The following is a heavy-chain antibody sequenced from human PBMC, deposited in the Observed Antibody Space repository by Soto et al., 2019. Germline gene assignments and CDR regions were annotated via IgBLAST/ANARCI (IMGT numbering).Heavy chain of an antibody. CDR1: GFTFSSYA. V-gene: IGHV3-23*01. J-gene: IGHJ4*02. CDR3: AKDRLSSTSLYYFDY. Sequence: PGGSLRLSCAASGFTFSSYAMSWVRQAPGKGLEWVSAISGSGDSTYYADSVKGRFTISRDNSKNTLYLQMNSLRAEDTAVYYCAKDRLSSTSLYYFDYWGQGTLVTVSS. CDR2: ISGSGDST. D-gene: IGHD2-2*01.